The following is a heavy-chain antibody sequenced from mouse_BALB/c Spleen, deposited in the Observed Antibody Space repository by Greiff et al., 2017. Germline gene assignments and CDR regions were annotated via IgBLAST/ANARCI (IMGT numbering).Heavy chain of an antibody. CDR3: AREGYYGSSPYAMDY. CDR2: ISYSGST. D-gene: IGHD1-1*01. V-gene: IGHV3-2*02. CDR1: GYSITSDYA. J-gene: IGHJ4*01. Sequence: EVQLQQSGPGLVKPSQSLSLTCTVTGYSITSDYAWNWIRQFPGNKLEWMGYISYSGSTSYNPSLKSRISITRDTSKNQFFLQLNSVTTEDTATYYCAREGYYGSSPYAMDYWGQGTSVTVSS.